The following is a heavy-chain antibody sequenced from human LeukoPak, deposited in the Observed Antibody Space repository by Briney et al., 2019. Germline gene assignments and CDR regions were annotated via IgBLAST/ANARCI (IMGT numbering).Heavy chain of an antibody. V-gene: IGHV4-39*01. CDR3: ASDIYDFWSGYPTNWFDP. CDR2: IYYSGST. J-gene: IGHJ5*02. CDR1: GGSISSSSYY. D-gene: IGHD3-3*01. Sequence: SETLSLTCTVSGGSISSSSYYWGWIRQPPGKGLEWIGSIYYSGSTYYNPSLKSRVTISVDTSKNQFSLKLSSVTAADTAVYYCASDIYDFWSGYPTNWFDPWGQGTLVTVSS.